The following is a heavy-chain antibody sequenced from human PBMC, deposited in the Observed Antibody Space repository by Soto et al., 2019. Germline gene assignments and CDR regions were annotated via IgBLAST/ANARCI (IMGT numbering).Heavy chain of an antibody. CDR3: ARPPQGDWNYPYFAY. V-gene: IGHV4-31*03. CDR1: GGSIINGGYY. CDR2: IYYSGST. Sequence: SETLSLTCTVSGGSIINGGYYWSWIRQHPGKGLEWIGYIYYSGSTYYNPSLKSRVTISVDTSKNQFSLKLSSVTAADTAVYNCARPPQGDWNYPYFAYGAQETLSTVSS. J-gene: IGHJ4*02. D-gene: IGHD1-7*01.